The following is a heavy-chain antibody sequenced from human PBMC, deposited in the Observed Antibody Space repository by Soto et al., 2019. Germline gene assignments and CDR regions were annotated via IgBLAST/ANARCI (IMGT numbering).Heavy chain of an antibody. D-gene: IGHD3-3*01. CDR2: IYYSGST. CDR3: ASQVLRETFDY. Sequence: SETLSLTCTVPGGSISSGDYYWSWIRQPPGKGLEWIGYIYYSGSTYYNPSLKSRVTISVDTSKNQFSLKLSSVTAADTAVYYCASQVLRETFDYWGQGTLVTVSS. J-gene: IGHJ4*02. V-gene: IGHV4-30-4*01. CDR1: GGSISSGDYY.